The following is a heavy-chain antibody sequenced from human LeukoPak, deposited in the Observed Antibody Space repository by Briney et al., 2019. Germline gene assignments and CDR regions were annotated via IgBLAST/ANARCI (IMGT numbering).Heavy chain of an antibody. V-gene: IGHV3-30*02. CDR1: GFTFSSYG. CDR3: ASYGSGSYYRDY. D-gene: IGHD3-10*01. J-gene: IGHJ4*02. Sequence: GGSLRLSCAASGFTFSSYGMHWVRQAPGKGLEWVAFIRYDGSNKYYADSVKGRFTISRDNSKNTLYLQMNSLRAEDTAVYYCASYGSGSYYRDYWGQGTLVTVSS. CDR2: IRYDGSNK.